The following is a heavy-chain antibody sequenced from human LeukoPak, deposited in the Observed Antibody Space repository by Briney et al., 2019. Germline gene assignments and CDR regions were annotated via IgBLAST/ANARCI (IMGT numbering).Heavy chain of an antibody. CDR2: ISSSTTTI. CDR1: GFTVSNYE. J-gene: IGHJ4*02. V-gene: IGHV3-48*03. Sequence: GGSLRLSCTASGFTVSNYEFHWVRQAQGKGLEWVSYISSSTTTIKYADSVKGRFAISRDNAKNSLYLQMNSPRAEDTAVYYCVRDPPDGRAYDRFDCWGQGTLVTVSS. D-gene: IGHD3-9*01. CDR3: VRDPPDGRAYDRFDC.